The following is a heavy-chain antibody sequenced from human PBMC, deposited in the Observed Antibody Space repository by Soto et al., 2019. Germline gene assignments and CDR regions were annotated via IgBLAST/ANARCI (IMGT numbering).Heavy chain of an antibody. CDR1: GYSFSSYW. CDR2: VHPGNSGT. Sequence: DSLKISCKGSGYSFSSYWIGWVRQMPGKGLEWMGIVHPGNSGTKYSPSFQGQVTISADKSISTAYLQWSSLKASDTAMYYCARHRAVAGMPDYYYDMDVWGQGTTVT. D-gene: IGHD6-19*01. CDR3: ARHRAVAGMPDYYYDMDV. J-gene: IGHJ6*02. V-gene: IGHV5-51*01.